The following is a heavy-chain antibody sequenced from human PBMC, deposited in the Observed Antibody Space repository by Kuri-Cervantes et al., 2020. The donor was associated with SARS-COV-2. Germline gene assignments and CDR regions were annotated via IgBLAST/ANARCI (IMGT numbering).Heavy chain of an antibody. CDR3: AREVTTVFWFDP. CDR2: ISYNGST. V-gene: IGHV4-59*11. Sequence: SETLSLTCTVSGGSISSRYWSWIRQPPGKGLEWIGYISYNGSTNYSPSLKSRVTISVDTSKNQFSLKLSSVTAADTAVYYCAREVTTVFWFDPWGQGTLVTVSS. J-gene: IGHJ5*02. CDR1: GGSISSRY. D-gene: IGHD4-17*01.